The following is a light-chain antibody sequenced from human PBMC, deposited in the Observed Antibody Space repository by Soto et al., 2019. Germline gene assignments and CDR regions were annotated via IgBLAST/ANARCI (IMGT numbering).Light chain of an antibody. CDR3: SSYSSSSTPVL. J-gene: IGLJ2*01. V-gene: IGLV2-14*03. Sequence: QSALTQAASVSGSPGQSITVSCTGTNNDVGGYEYVSWYQQHPGKVPKLIIYDVSNRPSGVSNRFSGSRSGNTASLTISGLQAEDEADYYCSSYSSSSTPVLFGGGTKLTVL. CDR1: NNDVGGYEY. CDR2: DVS.